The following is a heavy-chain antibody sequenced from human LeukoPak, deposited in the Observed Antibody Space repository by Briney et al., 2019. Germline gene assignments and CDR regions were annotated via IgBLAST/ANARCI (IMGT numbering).Heavy chain of an antibody. CDR3: ARGDDYGGGWSYFDY. Sequence: GGSLRLSCAASGFTVSSNYMNCVRQAPGKGLEWVSVICSGGSTYYADSVKGRFTFSRDNSKNTLFLQMNSLRAEDTAEYYCARGDDYGGGWSYFDYWGQGTLVT. CDR2: ICSGGST. V-gene: IGHV3-53*01. CDR1: GFTVSSNY. D-gene: IGHD4-23*01. J-gene: IGHJ4*02.